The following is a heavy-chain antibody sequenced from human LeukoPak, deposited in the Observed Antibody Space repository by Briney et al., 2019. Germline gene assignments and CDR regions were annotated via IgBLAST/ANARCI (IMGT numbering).Heavy chain of an antibody. CDR3: ARDQGSMIVVRMTNWFFDL. CDR1: GFTFSNYW. V-gene: IGHV3-7*01. CDR2: INQDGSEI. J-gene: IGHJ2*01. Sequence: GGSLRLSCAASGFTFSNYWMSWVRQAPGKGLEWLANINQDGSEIYYVDSVKGRFTISRDNGKNSLYLQINSLRADDTAVYYCARDQGSMIVVRMTNWFFDLWGRGTLVTVSS. D-gene: IGHD3-22*01.